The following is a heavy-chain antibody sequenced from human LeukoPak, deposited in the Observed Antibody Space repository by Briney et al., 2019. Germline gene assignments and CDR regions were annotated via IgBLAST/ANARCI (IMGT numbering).Heavy chain of an antibody. D-gene: IGHD3-3*01. J-gene: IGHJ3*02. V-gene: IGHV1-18*01. CDR2: ISAYNGNT. CDR3: AREGGYDFWSGYRGAFDI. CDR1: GGTFRSYA. Sequence: GASVKVSCKASGGTFRSYALSWVRQAPGQGLEWMGWISAYNGNTNYAQKLQGRVTMTTDTSTSTAYMELRSLRSDDTAVYYCAREGGYDFWSGYRGAFDIWGQGTMVTVSS.